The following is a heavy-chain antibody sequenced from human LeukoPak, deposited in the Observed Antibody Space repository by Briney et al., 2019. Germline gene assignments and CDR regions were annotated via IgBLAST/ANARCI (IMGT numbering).Heavy chain of an antibody. CDR2: INHSGST. CDR3: ARGSLGRNYYYYGMDV. V-gene: IGHV4-34*01. J-gene: IGHJ6*02. D-gene: IGHD3-16*01. Sequence: SETLSLTCAVYGGSFSGYYWSWIRQPPGKGLEWIGEINHSGSTNYNPSLKSRVTISVDTSKNQSSLKLSSVTAADTAVYYCARGSLGRNYYYYGMDVWGQGTTVTVSS. CDR1: GGSFSGYY.